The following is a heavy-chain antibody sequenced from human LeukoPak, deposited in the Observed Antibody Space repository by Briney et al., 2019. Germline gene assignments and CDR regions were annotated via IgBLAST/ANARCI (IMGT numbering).Heavy chain of an antibody. CDR2: VYSNDDT. Sequence: PGGSLRLSCAASGFIVSSKYVSWVRQAPGKGLEWVSTVYSNDDTYYADPVKGRFSISRDKSKNTLYLQMNSLRAEDTAVYYCGSSTVHYYNYGMDVWGQGATVTVSS. J-gene: IGHJ6*02. D-gene: IGHD2-21*02. V-gene: IGHV3-53*01. CDR3: GSSTVHYYNYGMDV. CDR1: GFIVSSKY.